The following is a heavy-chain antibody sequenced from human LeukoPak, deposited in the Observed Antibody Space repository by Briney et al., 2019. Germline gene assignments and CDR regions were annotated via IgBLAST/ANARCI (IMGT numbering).Heavy chain of an antibody. J-gene: IGHJ5*02. V-gene: IGHV3-11*01. CDR2: IIRSGSTI. CDR1: GFTFCAYC. Sequence: AGGSLTRYGSASGFTFCAYCMGWLGPGPGNGLKGVSFIIRSGSTIYYADSVKGRFTISRDYAKNSLYLQMNSLRAEDTAVYYCARDWDYGDPTYTWGQGTLVTASS. CDR3: ARDWDYGDPTYT. D-gene: IGHD4-17*01.